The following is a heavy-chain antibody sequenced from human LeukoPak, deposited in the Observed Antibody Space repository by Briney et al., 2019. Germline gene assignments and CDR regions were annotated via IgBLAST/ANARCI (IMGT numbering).Heavy chain of an antibody. J-gene: IGHJ3*02. CDR3: AVAPRDAFDI. CDR1: GGSISSYF. D-gene: IGHD2-15*01. Sequence: PSETLSLTCTVSGGSISSYFWSWVRQSPGKGLEWIGFMHHSGSANSNPSLKSRVTISMDTSKNQFSLKLSSVTAADTAVYYCAVAPRDAFDIWGQGTMVTVSS. CDR2: MHHSGSA. V-gene: IGHV4-59*08.